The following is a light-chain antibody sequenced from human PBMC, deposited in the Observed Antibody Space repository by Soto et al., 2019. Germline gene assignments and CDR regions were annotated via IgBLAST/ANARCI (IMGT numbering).Light chain of an antibody. CDR3: SSYTTSNTRQIV. J-gene: IGLJ1*01. Sequence: QCALTHPASVTGSPGQSITISCTSTSSDVGGYNYVSWYQHHPGKAPKLLIYDVSNRPSGISNRFSGSKSDNTASLTISGLQPEDEADYYCSSYTTSNTRQIVFGTGSKVTVL. CDR1: SSDVGGYNY. V-gene: IGLV2-14*03. CDR2: DVS.